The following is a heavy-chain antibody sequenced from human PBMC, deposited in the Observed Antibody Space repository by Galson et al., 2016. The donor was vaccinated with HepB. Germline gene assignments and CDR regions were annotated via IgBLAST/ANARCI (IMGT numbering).Heavy chain of an antibody. CDR3: AKASGYPNY. V-gene: IGHV3-23*01. Sequence: SLRLSCAVSGLTVSTYGMSWVRQAPGKGLEWVSGIKNTGESTYYADSVKGRFTISRDSSKNTLYLQMNSLGAEDTAVYYCAKASGYPNYWGQGTLVTVSS. D-gene: IGHD6-25*01. CDR1: GLTVSTYG. CDR2: IKNTGEST. J-gene: IGHJ4*02.